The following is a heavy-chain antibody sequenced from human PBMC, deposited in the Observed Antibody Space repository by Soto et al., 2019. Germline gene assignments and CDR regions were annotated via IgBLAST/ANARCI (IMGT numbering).Heavy chain of an antibody. CDR1: GYTFTDFF. Sequence: ASVKVSCKASGYTFTDFFIHWVRQAPGQGLEWMGCVNTISGDTNFAQQFQGRVTMTRDTSISTAYMELSRLISDDTAVYYCVRASLGYWGQGTLVTVSS. V-gene: IGHV1-2*02. D-gene: IGHD3-16*01. CDR3: VRASLGY. CDR2: VNTISGDT. J-gene: IGHJ4*02.